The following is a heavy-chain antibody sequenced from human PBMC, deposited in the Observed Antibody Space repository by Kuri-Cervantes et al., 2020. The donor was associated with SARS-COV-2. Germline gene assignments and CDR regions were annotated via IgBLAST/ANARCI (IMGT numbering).Heavy chain of an antibody. Sequence: GGSLRLSCAASGFTFSSYWMSWVRQAPGKGLEWVANIKQDGSETHYVDSVKGRFTTSRDNAKNLLYLQMNSLRADDTAVYYCASERAGPRGGFDSWGPGTLVTVSS. D-gene: IGHD2-15*01. CDR1: GFTFSSYW. J-gene: IGHJ4*02. CDR2: IKQDGSET. V-gene: IGHV3-7*01. CDR3: ASERAGPRGGFDS.